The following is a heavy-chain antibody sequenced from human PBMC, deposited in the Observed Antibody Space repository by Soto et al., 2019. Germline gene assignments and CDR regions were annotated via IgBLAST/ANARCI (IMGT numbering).Heavy chain of an antibody. J-gene: IGHJ4*02. V-gene: IGHV6-1*01. CDR1: GDSVSSNSAA. CDR2: TYYRSRWYN. D-gene: IGHD6-19*01. Sequence: PSQTLSLTCAISGDSVSSNSAAWNWIRQSPSRGLEWLGRTYYRSRWYNDYAVSVKSRITVNPDTSKNQFSLHLSSVTPEDTAVYYCARGWGYSSGWTTIDYWGQGTLVTVSS. CDR3: ARGWGYSSGWTTIDY.